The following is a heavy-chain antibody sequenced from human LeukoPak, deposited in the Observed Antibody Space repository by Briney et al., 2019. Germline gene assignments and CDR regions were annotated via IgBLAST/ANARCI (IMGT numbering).Heavy chain of an antibody. J-gene: IGHJ4*02. V-gene: IGHV1-2*06. CDR1: GYTFTGYY. CDR3: ARGYRGGDCFPDY. D-gene: IGHD2-21*02. Sequence: ASVKVSCKASGYTFTGYYVHWVRQAPGQGLEWMGRISPNSGDTNYAQKFQGRVTMTRDTSISTAYMELSRLRSDDTAVYYCARGYRGGDCFPDYWGQGTLVTVSS. CDR2: ISPNSGDT.